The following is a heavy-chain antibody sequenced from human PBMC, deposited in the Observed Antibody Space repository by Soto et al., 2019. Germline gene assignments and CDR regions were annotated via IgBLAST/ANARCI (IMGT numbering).Heavy chain of an antibody. V-gene: IGHV1-18*01. J-gene: IGHJ4*02. CDR2: ISAYNGNT. Sequence: QVQLVQSGAEVKKPGASGKVSCKASGYPFTSYGISWVRQAPGQGLEGMGWISAYNGNTNYAQKLQGRVPMTTYQSTSTAYKELRSLRSDYTAVYYCARTTYGDYVGYWGQGTLVTVSS. CDR3: ARTTYGDYVGY. CDR1: GYPFTSYG. D-gene: IGHD4-17*01.